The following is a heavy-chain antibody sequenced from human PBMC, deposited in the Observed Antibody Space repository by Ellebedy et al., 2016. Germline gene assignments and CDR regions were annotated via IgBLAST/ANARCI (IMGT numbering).Heavy chain of an antibody. V-gene: IGHV3-48*01. CDR2: ISSSSSTI. CDR3: ARVHRPYCGGDCSMYYFDY. Sequence: GESLKISCAASGFTFSSYSMNWVRQAPGKGLEWVSYISSSSSTIYYADSVKGRFTISRDNAKNSLYLQMNSLRADDTAVYYCARVHRPYCGGDCSMYYFDYWGQGTLVTVSS. CDR1: GFTFSSYS. D-gene: IGHD2-21*02. J-gene: IGHJ4*02.